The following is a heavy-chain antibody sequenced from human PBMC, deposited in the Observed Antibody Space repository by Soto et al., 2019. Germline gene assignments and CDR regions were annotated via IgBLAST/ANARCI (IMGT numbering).Heavy chain of an antibody. V-gene: IGHV5-51*01. CDR3: ARHEDTAMVSSWFDP. CDR2: IYPGDSDT. D-gene: IGHD5-18*01. CDR1: GFSFTDYW. Sequence: PGESLKISCKGFGFSFTDYWFGWVRQMPGKGLEWMGLIYPGDSDTRYSSSFQGQVTISADKSISTIYLQWSSLKASDTAIYYCARHEDTAMVSSWFDPWGQGTLVTVSS. J-gene: IGHJ5*02.